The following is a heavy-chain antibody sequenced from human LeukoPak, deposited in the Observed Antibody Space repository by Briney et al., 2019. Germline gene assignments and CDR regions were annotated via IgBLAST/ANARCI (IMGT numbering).Heavy chain of an antibody. CDR3: ARGSYGDYAMACDY. J-gene: IGHJ4*02. CDR2: IYYSGST. CDR1: GGSISSGDYY. D-gene: IGHD4-17*01. V-gene: IGHV4-30-4*01. Sequence: PSETLSLTCTVSGGSISSGDYYWRWIRQPPGKGLEWIGYIYYSGSTYYNPSLKSRVTISVDTSKNQFSLKLSSVTAADTAVYCCARGSYGDYAMACDYWGQGTLVTVSS.